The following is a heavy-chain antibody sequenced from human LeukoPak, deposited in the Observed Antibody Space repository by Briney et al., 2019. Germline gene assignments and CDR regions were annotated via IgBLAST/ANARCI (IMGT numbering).Heavy chain of an antibody. CDR3: AKVESRLGTYQYIY. J-gene: IGHJ4*02. V-gene: IGHV3-23*01. CDR2: ISGSGLST. CDR1: RFIFNTSA. D-gene: IGHD6-6*01. Sequence: GGSLRLSCAASRFIFNTSATTWVRQTPGKGLEWVSTISGSGLSTYYADFVKGRFTISRDSSKNTLYLQMNSLRAEDTAVYYCAKVESRLGTYQYIYWGQGTLVTVSS.